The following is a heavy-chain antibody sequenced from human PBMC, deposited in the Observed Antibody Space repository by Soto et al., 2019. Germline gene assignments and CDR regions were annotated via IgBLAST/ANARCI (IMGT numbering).Heavy chain of an antibody. V-gene: IGHV4-4*02. J-gene: IGHJ4*02. Sequence: QVQLQESGPGLVKPSGTLSLTCAVSGVSISSSNWWSWVRQPPGKGLEWIWEIYHSGSTNYNPSLERRVTLSVNKYKTQFSLKMSSVTGADTDVYYCARGPGGSYPFDYWGQGTLVTVSS. D-gene: IGHD3-16*01. CDR3: ARGPGGSYPFDY. CDR2: IYHSGST. CDR1: GVSISSSNW.